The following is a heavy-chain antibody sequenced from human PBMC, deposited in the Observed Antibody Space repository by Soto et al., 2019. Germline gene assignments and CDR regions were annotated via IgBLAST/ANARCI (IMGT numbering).Heavy chain of an antibody. CDR2: IYHSGST. V-gene: IGHV4-4*02. D-gene: IGHD3-16*02. Sequence: QVQLQESGPGLVKPSGTLSLTCAVSGGSISSSNWWSWVRQPPGKGLVWIGEIYHSGSTNYNPSLKSRVTISVDKSKNQFSLKLRSVTAADTAVYYCARLYYEYVWGSYHLDYWGQGTLVTVSS. J-gene: IGHJ4*02. CDR1: GGSISSSNW. CDR3: ARLYYEYVWGSYHLDY.